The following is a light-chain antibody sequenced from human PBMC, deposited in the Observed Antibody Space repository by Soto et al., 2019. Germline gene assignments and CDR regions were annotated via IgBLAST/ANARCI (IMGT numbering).Light chain of an antibody. V-gene: IGKV1-5*01. Sequence: DIQMTQSPSTLSASVGDRVTITCRASQSISSWLAWYQQKPGKAPKVLIYDASSLESGVPSRFSGSGFGTEFTLTLTRLQPDDFATYYCQQYQSYSKTFGQGTKVEIK. CDR1: QSISSW. CDR2: DAS. CDR3: QQYQSYSKT. J-gene: IGKJ1*01.